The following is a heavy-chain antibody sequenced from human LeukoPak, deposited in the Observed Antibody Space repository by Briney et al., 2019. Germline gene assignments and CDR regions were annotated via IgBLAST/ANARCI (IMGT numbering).Heavy chain of an antibody. V-gene: IGHV4-59*12. J-gene: IGHJ6*03. Sequence: SETLSLTCTVSGGSISSYCWSWIRQPPGKGLEWIGYIFYSGSTNYNPSLKSRVTISVDTSKNQFSLKLSSVTAADTAVYYCARGRNYCSSTSCYLSYYYYMDVWGKGTTVTVSS. D-gene: IGHD2-2*01. CDR3: ARGRNYCSSTSCYLSYYYYMDV. CDR1: GGSISSYC. CDR2: IFYSGST.